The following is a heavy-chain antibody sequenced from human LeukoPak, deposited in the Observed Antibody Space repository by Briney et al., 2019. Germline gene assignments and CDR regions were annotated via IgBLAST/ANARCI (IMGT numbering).Heavy chain of an antibody. J-gene: IGHJ6*02. D-gene: IGHD3-10*01. Sequence: GESLKISCKGSGYSFTSYWIGWVRQMPGKGLEWMGIIYPGDSDTRYSPSFQGQVTISADKSISTAYLQWSSLKASDTAMYYCARRSMVRGVTGYYGMDVWGQGTTVTVSS. CDR3: ARRSMVRGVTGYYGMDV. CDR1: GYSFTSYW. CDR2: IYPGDSDT. V-gene: IGHV5-51*01.